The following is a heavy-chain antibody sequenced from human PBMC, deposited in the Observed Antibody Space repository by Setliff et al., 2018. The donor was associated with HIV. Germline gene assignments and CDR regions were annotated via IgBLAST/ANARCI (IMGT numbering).Heavy chain of an antibody. V-gene: IGHV3-33*08. CDR1: GFSFSTYG. CDR3: AREPQVRFPSYSYYGLDI. D-gene: IGHD2-21*01. CDR2: IWHDGSGDTI. J-gene: IGHJ6*02. Sequence: PGGSLRLSCAASGFSFSTYGMHWVRQAPGKGLEWVAVIWHDGSGDTIYYADSVKGRFTISRDNAKNTLYLQMNSLRAEDTAVYYCAREPQVRFPSYSYYGLDIWGQGTTVTVSS.